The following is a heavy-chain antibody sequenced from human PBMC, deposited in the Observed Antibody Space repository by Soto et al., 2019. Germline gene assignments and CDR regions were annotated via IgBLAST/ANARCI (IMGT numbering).Heavy chain of an antibody. Sequence: QVQLVQSGAEVRKPGASVTVSCRSSGDSFNDYYIHWVRQAPGQGFEWMGWINPNGGVTKYAQKVQGWVTMTRDTSLRTVYLQLSRLRSDDTAVYYCARESGGATATLDYYYFYMDVWSTGTTVTVSS. CDR1: GDSFNDYY. J-gene: IGHJ6*03. V-gene: IGHV1-2*04. CDR2: INPNGGVT. D-gene: IGHD5-12*01. CDR3: ARESGGATATLDYYYFYMDV.